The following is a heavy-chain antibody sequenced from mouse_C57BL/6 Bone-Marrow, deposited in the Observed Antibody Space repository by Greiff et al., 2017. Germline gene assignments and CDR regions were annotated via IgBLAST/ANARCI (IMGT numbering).Heavy chain of an antibody. CDR2: IWWDDDK. CDR1: GFSLSTFGMG. Sequence: QVTLKESGPGILQPSPTLSLSCSSSGFSLSTFGMGVGWLRQPSGKGLVWLAHIWWDDDKYYNPALRRRLTISKDTSKNQEMLKIAKVDTADAATYCCTRSLYYDYDYWGQGTTLTVSS. CDR3: TRSLYYDYDY. J-gene: IGHJ2*01. V-gene: IGHV8-8*01. D-gene: IGHD2-4*01.